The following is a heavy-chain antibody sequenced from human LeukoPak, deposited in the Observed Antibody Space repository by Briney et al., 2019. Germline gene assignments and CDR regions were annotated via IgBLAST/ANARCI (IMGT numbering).Heavy chain of an antibody. J-gene: IGHJ4*02. CDR3: ARGAGYNYPYYFDY. CDR2: IYGGGNI. D-gene: IGHD5-24*01. CDR1: GFTVSSNY. V-gene: IGHV3-53*01. Sequence: LTGGSLRLSCAASGFTVSSNYMNWVRQAPGKGLEWVPVIYGGGNIYYADSVKGRFTISRDNSKNTLYLQMNSLRAEDTAVYYCARGAGYNYPYYFDYWGQGTLVTVSS.